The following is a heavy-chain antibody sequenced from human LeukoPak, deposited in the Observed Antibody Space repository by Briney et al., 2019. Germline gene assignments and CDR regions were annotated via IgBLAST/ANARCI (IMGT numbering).Heavy chain of an antibody. V-gene: IGHV4-59*12. D-gene: IGHD3-16*02. CDR2: IYYSGST. CDR3: AREGGSYRPLDY. J-gene: IGHJ4*02. Sequence: SETLSLTCTVSGDSISGNYWTWIRQPPGKGLEWIGYIYYSGSTNYNASLKSRVTISVDTSKNQFSLKLSSVTAADTAVYYCAREGGSYRPLDYSGQGTLVTVSS. CDR1: GDSISGNY.